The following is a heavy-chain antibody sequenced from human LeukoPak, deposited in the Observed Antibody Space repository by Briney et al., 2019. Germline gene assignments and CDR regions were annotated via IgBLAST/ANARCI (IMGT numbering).Heavy chain of an antibody. CDR3: ARPRITRGSSGYGGDSFDI. Sequence: GGSLRLSCAASGFTFSSYGMHWVRQAPGKGLEWVAVIWYDGSNKYYADSVKGRFTISRDNSKNTLYLQMNSLRAEDTAVYYCARPRITRGSSGYGGDSFDIWGQGTMVTVSS. J-gene: IGHJ3*02. V-gene: IGHV3-33*01. D-gene: IGHD3-22*01. CDR1: GFTFSSYG. CDR2: IWYDGSNK.